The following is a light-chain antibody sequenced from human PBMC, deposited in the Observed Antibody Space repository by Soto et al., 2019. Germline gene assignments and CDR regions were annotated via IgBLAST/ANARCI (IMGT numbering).Light chain of an antibody. CDR3: QQYGSSPRT. Sequence: EIVLTQSPGTLSLSPGERATLSCRASQSVSSSYLAWYQQKPGQAPRLLINGASSRATGIPDRFSGSVSGTDFTLTISRLEPEDFAVYYCQQYGSSPRTFGQGTKVEIK. CDR2: GAS. J-gene: IGKJ1*01. CDR1: QSVSSSY. V-gene: IGKV3-20*01.